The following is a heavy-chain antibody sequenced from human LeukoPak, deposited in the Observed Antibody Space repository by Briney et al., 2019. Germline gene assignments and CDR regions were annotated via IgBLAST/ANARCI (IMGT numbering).Heavy chain of an antibody. CDR2: MNPYSVNT. V-gene: IGHV1-8*01. J-gene: IGHJ4*02. Sequence: GASVKVSCKASGYTFTSYDINWVRQATGQGFEWMGWMNPYSVNTVYAQKFQGRVTMTRNTSTSTAYMDLSSLRSEDTAVYYCARGYYESSGYYFDYWGQGTLVTVSS. CDR3: ARGYYESSGYYFDY. D-gene: IGHD3-22*01. CDR1: GYTFTSYD.